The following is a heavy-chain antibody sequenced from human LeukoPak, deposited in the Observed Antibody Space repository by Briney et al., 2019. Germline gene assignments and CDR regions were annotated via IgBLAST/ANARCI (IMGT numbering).Heavy chain of an antibody. Sequence: SETPSLTCTVSGGSISSYYWSRIRQPPGKGLEWVGYIYYSGSTNYDPSLKSRVTISVDTSKNQFSLKLSSVTAADTAVYYCARSRDSSGYYGVFIYWGQGTLVTVSS. CDR1: GGSISSYY. CDR2: IYYSGST. J-gene: IGHJ4*02. V-gene: IGHV4-59*08. CDR3: ARSRDSSGYYGVFIY. D-gene: IGHD3-22*01.